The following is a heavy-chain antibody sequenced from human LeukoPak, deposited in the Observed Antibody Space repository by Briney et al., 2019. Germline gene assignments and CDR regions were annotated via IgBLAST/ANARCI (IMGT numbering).Heavy chain of an antibody. CDR2: TYYRSKWYN. J-gene: IGHJ6*02. D-gene: IGHD2-15*01. CDR3: ARDVEVVVAAYYYYYGMDA. V-gene: IGHV6-1*01. Sequence: SQTLSLTCAISGDSVSSNSAAWNWIRQSPSRGLEWLGRTYYRSKWYNDYAVSVKSRITINPDTSKNQFSLQLNSVTPEDTAVYYCARDVEVVVAAYYYYYGMDAWGQGTTVTVSS. CDR1: GDSVSSNSAA.